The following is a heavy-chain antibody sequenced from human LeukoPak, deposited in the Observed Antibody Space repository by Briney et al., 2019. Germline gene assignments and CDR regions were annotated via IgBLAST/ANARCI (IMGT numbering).Heavy chain of an antibody. CDR3: ARGPDAVFRWSAGEFDY. Sequence: SETLSLTCAVYGGSFSGYYWSWIRQPPGKGLEWIGEINHSGSTNYNPSLKSRVTISVDTSKNRFSLKLSSVTAADTAVYYCARGPDAVFRWSAGEFDYWGQGTLVTVSS. CDR2: INHSGST. J-gene: IGHJ4*02. V-gene: IGHV4-34*01. CDR1: GGSFSGYY. D-gene: IGHD3-10*01.